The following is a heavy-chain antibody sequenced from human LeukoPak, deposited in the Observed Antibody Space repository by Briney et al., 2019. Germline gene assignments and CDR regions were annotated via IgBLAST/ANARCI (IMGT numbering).Heavy chain of an antibody. D-gene: IGHD3-10*01. V-gene: IGHV3-53*01. Sequence: TGGSLRLSCAASGSTVSSNYMSWVRQAPGKGLEWVSVIYSGGSTYYADSVKGRFTISRDNSKNTLYLQMNSLRAEDTAVYYCARVRWFGELFGDYWGQGTLVTVSS. CDR2: IYSGGST. J-gene: IGHJ4*02. CDR1: GSTVSSNY. CDR3: ARVRWFGELFGDY.